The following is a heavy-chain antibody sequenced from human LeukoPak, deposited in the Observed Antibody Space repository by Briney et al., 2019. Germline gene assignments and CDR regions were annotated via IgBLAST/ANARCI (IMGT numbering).Heavy chain of an antibody. CDR2: IVVGSGNT. V-gene: IGHV1-58*01. J-gene: IGHJ4*02. D-gene: IGHD2-2*02. CDR3: ATTFHCSSTSCYKEVPDY. CDR1: GFTFTSSA. Sequence: GASVKVSCKASGFTFTSSAVQWVRQARGQRLEWIGWIVVGSGNTNYAQKFQERVTITRDMSTSTAYMELSSLRSEDTAVYYCATTFHCSSTSCYKEVPDYWGQGTLVTVSS.